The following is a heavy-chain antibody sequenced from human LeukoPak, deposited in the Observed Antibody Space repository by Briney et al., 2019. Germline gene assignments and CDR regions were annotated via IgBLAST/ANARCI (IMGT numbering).Heavy chain of an antibody. J-gene: IGHJ4*02. CDR2: SYISGTT. D-gene: IGHD5-12*01. CDR3: ARTGGYDYHIDH. V-gene: IGHV4-4*07. Sequence: KTSETLSLTCSVSGLSISSYYGSWVRQTAGKGLEWIGRSYISGTTNYNPSLNSRVTMSIDTSKNQFSLKLTSVTAADTGVYYCARTGGYDYHIDHWGQGTQVTVSS. CDR1: GLSISSYY.